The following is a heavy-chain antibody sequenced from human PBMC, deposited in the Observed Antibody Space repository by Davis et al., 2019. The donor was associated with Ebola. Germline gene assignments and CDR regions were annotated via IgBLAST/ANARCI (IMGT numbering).Heavy chain of an antibody. CDR2: IIPILGIA. Sequence: SVKVSCNASGGTFSSYAISWVRQAPGQGLEWMGRIIPILGIANYAQKFQGRVTITADKSTSTAYMELSSLRSEDTAVYYCARDSGDFWSGYPFDPWGQGTLVTVSS. CDR3: ARDSGDFWSGYPFDP. D-gene: IGHD3-3*01. V-gene: IGHV1-69*04. J-gene: IGHJ5*02. CDR1: GGTFSSYA.